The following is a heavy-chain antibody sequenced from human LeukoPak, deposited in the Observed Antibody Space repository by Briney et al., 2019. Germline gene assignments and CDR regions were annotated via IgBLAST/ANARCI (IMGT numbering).Heavy chain of an antibody. CDR1: GFMFSSYA. CDR2: IGSSSSYI. V-gene: IGHV3-21*01. CDR3: ARDGGSDY. Sequence: GGSLRLSCAASGFMFSSYAMNWVRQAPGKGLEWVSSIGSSSSYIYYTDSVKGRFIISRDNAKNSLYLQMNSLRVEDTAVYYCARDGGSDYWGQGTLVTVSS. D-gene: IGHD1-26*01. J-gene: IGHJ4*02.